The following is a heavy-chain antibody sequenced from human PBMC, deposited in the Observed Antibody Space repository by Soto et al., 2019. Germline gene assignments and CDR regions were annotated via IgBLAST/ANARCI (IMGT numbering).Heavy chain of an antibody. V-gene: IGHV4-39*07. D-gene: IGHD3-16*01. CDR2: INHSVST. Sequence: PSETLSLTCTVSGGSISSGGYYWSWIRQPPGKGLEWIGEINHSVSTNYNPSLKSRVTISVDTSKNQFSLKLSSVTAADTAVYYCARYARIVRGDNWFDPWGQGNLVTVSS. CDR1: GGSISSGGYY. CDR3: ARYARIVRGDNWFDP. J-gene: IGHJ5*02.